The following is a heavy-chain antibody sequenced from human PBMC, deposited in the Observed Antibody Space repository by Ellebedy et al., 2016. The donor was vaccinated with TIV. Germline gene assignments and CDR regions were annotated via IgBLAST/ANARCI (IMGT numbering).Heavy chain of an antibody. D-gene: IGHD1-26*01. CDR2: ITGRGDAA. CDR1: GFSLSSYA. V-gene: IGHV3-23*01. J-gene: IGHJ4*02. Sequence: PGGSLRLSCVVSGFSLSSYAMNWVRKAPGKGLEWVSVITGRGDAALYADSVRGRFTIYKDDSKNTLYLQMSSLTVEDTAVYYCTKAFLIVSNFEHWGRGVQVTVSS. CDR3: TKAFLIVSNFEH.